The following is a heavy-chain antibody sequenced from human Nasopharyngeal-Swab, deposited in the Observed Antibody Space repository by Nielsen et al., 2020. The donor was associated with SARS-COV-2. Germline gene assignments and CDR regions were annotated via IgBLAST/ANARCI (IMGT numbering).Heavy chain of an antibody. CDR1: GFTFSSHW. J-gene: IGHJ5*02. V-gene: IGHV3-7*03. Sequence: GGSLRLSCAASGFTFSSHWMSWVRQAPGKGLEWVANIKQDGSENYYVASVKDRFTITRDTAKNSLFLEMHSLGAEDTAVYHCARVGGSGWNRETNWFDPWGQGTLVTVSS. CDR2: IKQDGSEN. CDR3: ARVGGSGWNRETNWFDP. D-gene: IGHD6-19*01.